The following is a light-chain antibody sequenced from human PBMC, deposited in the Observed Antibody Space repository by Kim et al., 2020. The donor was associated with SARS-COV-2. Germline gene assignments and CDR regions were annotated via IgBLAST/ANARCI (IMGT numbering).Light chain of an antibody. CDR1: QSVSSSY. Sequence: SPGERATLSCRAIQSVSSSYLAWYQQNPGQAPRLLIYGTSTRATGIPDRFSGSGSGTDFTLTISRLESEDFAVYYCQQYGSSPLTFGGGTKVDIK. J-gene: IGKJ4*01. V-gene: IGKV3-20*01. CDR3: QQYGSSPLT. CDR2: GTS.